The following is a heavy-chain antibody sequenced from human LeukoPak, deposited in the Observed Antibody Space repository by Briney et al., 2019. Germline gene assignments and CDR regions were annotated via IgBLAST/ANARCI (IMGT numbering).Heavy chain of an antibody. Sequence: ASVKVSCKASVYTFTVNYMHWVRQAPGQGLEWLGWINPDSGGTDYSQKFQDRVALTRDTSISTAYLELSRLRSGDTAVYYCARGGYSSSWYSDGIDYWGQGTLVTVSS. J-gene: IGHJ4*02. V-gene: IGHV1-2*02. CDR2: INPDSGGT. CDR3: ARGGYSSSWYSDGIDY. CDR1: VYTFTVNY. D-gene: IGHD6-13*01.